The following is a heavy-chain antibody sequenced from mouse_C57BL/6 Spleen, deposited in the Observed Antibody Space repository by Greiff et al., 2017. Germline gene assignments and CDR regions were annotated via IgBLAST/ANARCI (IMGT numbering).Heavy chain of an antibody. J-gene: IGHJ3*01. D-gene: IGHD2-1*01. CDR1: GFTFSDYY. V-gene: IGHV5-12*01. CDR2: ISNGGGST. CDR3: ASPFYYVNYGFAY. Sequence: EVKLMESGGGLVQPGGSLKLSCAASGFTFSDYYMYWVRQTPEKRLEWVAYISNGGGSTYYPDTVKGRFTISRDNAKNTLYLQMSRLKSEDTAMYYCASPFYYVNYGFAYWGQGTLVTVSA.